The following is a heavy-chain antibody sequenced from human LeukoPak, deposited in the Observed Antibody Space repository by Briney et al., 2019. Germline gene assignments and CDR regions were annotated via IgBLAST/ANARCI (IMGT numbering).Heavy chain of an antibody. Sequence: GGSLRLSCAASGFTFSDYSMNWVRQAPGKGLEWVSHISSSSSYIYHADSMEGRFTISRDNAKNSLYLEMNSLRVEDTAVYYCARNRGYGGNSPLGHYFDYWGQGTLVTVSS. CDR2: ISSSSSYI. CDR1: GFTFSDYS. CDR3: ARNRGYGGNSPLGHYFDY. V-gene: IGHV3-21*04. D-gene: IGHD4-23*01. J-gene: IGHJ4*02.